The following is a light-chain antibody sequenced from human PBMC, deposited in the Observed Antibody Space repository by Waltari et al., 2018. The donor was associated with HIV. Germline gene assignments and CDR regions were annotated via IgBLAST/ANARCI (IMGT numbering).Light chain of an antibody. Sequence: QSVLTQPPSASGTPGQRVTISCSGSSSNIGSNYVYWYQQLPGTTPQLLIYRNNQRPSGVPDRFSDSKSGTSASLAISGLRSEDEADYYCAAWDASLSGNWVFGGGTKLTVL. J-gene: IGLJ3*02. CDR3: AAWDASLSGNWV. CDR2: RNN. CDR1: SSNIGSNY. V-gene: IGLV1-47*01.